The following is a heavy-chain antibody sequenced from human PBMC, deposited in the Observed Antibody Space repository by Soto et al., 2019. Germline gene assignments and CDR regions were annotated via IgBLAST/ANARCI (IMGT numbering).Heavy chain of an antibody. CDR2: ISGSGGST. D-gene: IGHD3-3*01. V-gene: IGHV3-23*01. Sequence: WIRKKKGKGLEWVSAISGSGGSTYYADSVKGRFTISRDNSKNTLYLQMNSLRAEDTAVYYCAKAYDFWSGYLRPYYYSGMDVWAQGTTVTGSS. J-gene: IGHJ6*02. CDR3: AKAYDFWSGYLRPYYYSGMDV.